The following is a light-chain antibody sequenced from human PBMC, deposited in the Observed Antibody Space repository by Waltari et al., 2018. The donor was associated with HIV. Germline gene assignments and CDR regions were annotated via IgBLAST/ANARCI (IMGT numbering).Light chain of an antibody. CDR1: SSDVGNYNY. J-gene: IGLJ1*01. CDR3: SSYSISTTLYV. V-gene: IGLV2-14*01. Sequence: QSALTQPASVSGSPGQSITISCTGTSSDVGNYNYVSWYQQYPGKAPKLVIYEVSNPPSAVSNRFSGSKSGNTASLTISGLQAEDEADYYCSSYSISTTLYVFGTGTKVTVL. CDR2: EVS.